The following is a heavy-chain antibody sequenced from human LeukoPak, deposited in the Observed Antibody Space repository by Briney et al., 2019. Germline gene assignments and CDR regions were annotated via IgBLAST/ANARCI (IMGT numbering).Heavy chain of an antibody. CDR3: AKDFRYSSGWGYYYYYYYMDV. V-gene: IGHV3-48*03. Sequence: GGSLRLSCAASGFTFSSYEMNWVRQAPGKGLEWVSYISSSGSTIYHADSVKGRFTISRDNAKNSLYLQMNSLRAEDTAVYYCAKDFRYSSGWGYYYYYYYMDVWGKGTTVTISS. CDR2: ISSSGSTI. D-gene: IGHD6-19*01. CDR1: GFTFSSYE. J-gene: IGHJ6*03.